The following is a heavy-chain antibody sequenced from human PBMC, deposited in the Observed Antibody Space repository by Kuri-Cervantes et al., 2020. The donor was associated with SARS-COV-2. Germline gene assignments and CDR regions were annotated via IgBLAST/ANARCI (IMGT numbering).Heavy chain of an antibody. CDR2: ISAYNGLT. V-gene: IGHV1-18*01. D-gene: IGHD5-12*01. CDR3: ARANGVVATLGNFDS. Sequence: ASVKVSCKASGYTFSNYGISCVRQAPGQGLQWMGWISAYNGLTDYAQKFQGRVTMTTDTSTSTAYMELRSLRTDDTATYYCARANGVVATLGNFDSWGQGTQVTVSS. J-gene: IGHJ4*02. CDR1: GYTFSNYG.